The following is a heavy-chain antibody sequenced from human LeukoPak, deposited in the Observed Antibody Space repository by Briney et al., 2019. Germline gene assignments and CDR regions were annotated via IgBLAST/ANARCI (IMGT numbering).Heavy chain of an antibody. D-gene: IGHD5-24*01. J-gene: IGHJ4*02. CDR1: GGSFSGYY. Sequence: ASETLSLTCAVYGGSFSGYYWSWIRQPPGKGLEWIGEINHSGSTNYNPSLKSRVTISVDRSKNQFSLKLSSVTAADTAVYYCARVRRDGYNYFDYWGQGTLVTVSS. V-gene: IGHV4-34*01. CDR2: INHSGST. CDR3: ARVRRDGYNYFDY.